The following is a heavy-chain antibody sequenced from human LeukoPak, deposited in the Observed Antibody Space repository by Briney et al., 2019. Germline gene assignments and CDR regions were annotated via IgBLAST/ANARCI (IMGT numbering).Heavy chain of an antibody. D-gene: IGHD6-6*01. Sequence: ASVKVSCKASGYTFTSYDINWVRQATGQGLEWMGWMNPNSGNTGYAQKFQGRVTMTRNTSISTAYMELSSLGSEDTAVYYCAREYSSSSGGYYYYGMDVWGQGTTVTVSS. CDR1: GYTFTSYD. CDR2: MNPNSGNT. V-gene: IGHV1-8*01. J-gene: IGHJ6*02. CDR3: AREYSSSSGGYYYYGMDV.